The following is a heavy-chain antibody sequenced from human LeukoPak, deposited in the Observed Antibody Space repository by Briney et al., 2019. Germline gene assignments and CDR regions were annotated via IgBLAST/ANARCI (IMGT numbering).Heavy chain of an antibody. Sequence: GESLKISCKGSGYSFTSYWISWVRQMPGKGLEWMGIIYPGDSDTRYSPSFQGQVTISADKSISTAYLQWSSLKASDTAMYYCARRSGYSSSWYGMDVWGQGTTVTVSS. J-gene: IGHJ6*02. CDR2: IYPGDSDT. CDR3: ARRSGYSSSWYGMDV. V-gene: IGHV5-51*01. D-gene: IGHD6-13*01. CDR1: GYSFTSYW.